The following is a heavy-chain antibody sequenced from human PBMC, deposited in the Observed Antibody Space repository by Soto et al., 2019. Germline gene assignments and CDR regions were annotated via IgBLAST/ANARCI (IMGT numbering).Heavy chain of an antibody. CDR2: IYYTGRI. CDR3: AGAYYDTKGYSLDP. V-gene: IGHV4-59*01. J-gene: IGHJ5*02. D-gene: IGHD3-16*01. Sequence: SETLSLTCTVSGGPITDNYWSWIRQPPGKGLEWIGYIYYTGRINYNPSLKSRVTISVDTSKNQFSLKLSAVTAADTAVYYCAGAYYDTKGYSLDPWGLGTLVTVSS. CDR1: GGPITDNY.